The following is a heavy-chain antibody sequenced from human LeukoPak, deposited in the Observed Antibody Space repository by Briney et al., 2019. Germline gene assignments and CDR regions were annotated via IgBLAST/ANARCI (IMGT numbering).Heavy chain of an antibody. D-gene: IGHD2-21*02. V-gene: IGHV3-21*04. J-gene: IGHJ4*02. CDR3: AKVIPEGDYYFDY. CDR2: ISSRSNYI. Sequence: PGGSLRLSCATSGFIFNTYGMNWVRQAPGKGLEWVSSISSRSNYIYYADSVKGRFTISRDSARNSLYLQMNSLRAEDTAVYYCAKVIPEGDYYFDYWGQGTLVTVSS. CDR1: GFIFNTYG.